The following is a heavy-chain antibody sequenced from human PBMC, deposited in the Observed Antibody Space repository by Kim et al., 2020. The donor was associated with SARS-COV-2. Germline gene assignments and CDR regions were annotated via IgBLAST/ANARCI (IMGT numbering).Heavy chain of an antibody. V-gene: IGHV7-4-1*02. J-gene: IGHJ6*02. CDR2: INTNTGNP. CDR1: GYTFSSNA. Sequence: ASVKVSCKASGYTFSSNAINWVRQAPGQGLEWMGWINTNTGNPTYAQDFTGRIVFSLGTSVSTAYLQISSLKAEDTAVYYCARNMQDSGDWYYYGIDVWGRGTPVTVSS. CDR3: ARNMQDSGDWYYYGIDV. D-gene: IGHD4-17*01.